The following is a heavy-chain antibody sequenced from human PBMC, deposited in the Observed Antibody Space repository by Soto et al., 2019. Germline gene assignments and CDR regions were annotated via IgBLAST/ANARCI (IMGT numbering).Heavy chain of an antibody. J-gene: IGHJ5*02. CDR2: IGGSGSSA. D-gene: IGHD3-10*01. V-gene: IGHV3-23*01. Sequence: EVQLLESGGGLVQPGGSLRLSCAASGFTFKNFAVSWVRQAPGKGMEWVSAIGGSGSSANYADSVKGRFTVSRDDAKSTLYLQMSGLRVDDTALYYGAKDAVAYNGEWDWFDLWGQGTLVTDCS. CDR1: GFTFKNFA. CDR3: AKDAVAYNGEWDWFDL.